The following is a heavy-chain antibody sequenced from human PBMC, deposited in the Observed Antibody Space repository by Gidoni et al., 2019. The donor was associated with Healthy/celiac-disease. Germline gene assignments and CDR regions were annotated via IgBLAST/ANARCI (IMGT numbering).Heavy chain of an antibody. D-gene: IGHD2-21*02. CDR3: ARASPSVVTPSGSFDI. CDR1: GGSISSSSYY. CDR2: IYYSGST. J-gene: IGHJ3*02. Sequence: QLQLQEPGPGLVKPSETLSLTCTVSGGSISSSSYYWGWIRQPPGKGLEWIGSIYYSGSTYYNPSLKSRVTISVDTSKNQFSLKLSSVTAADTAVYYCARASPSVVTPSGSFDIWGQGTMVTVSS. V-gene: IGHV4-39*07.